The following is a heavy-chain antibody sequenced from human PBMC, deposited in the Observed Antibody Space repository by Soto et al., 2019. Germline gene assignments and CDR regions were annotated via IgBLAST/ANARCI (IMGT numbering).Heavy chain of an antibody. CDR2: IYHSGST. D-gene: IGHD3-10*02. Sequence: SETLSLTCAVSGGSISSGGYSWSWIRQPPGKGLEWIGYIYHSGSTYYNPSLKSRVTISVDRSKNQFSLKLSSVTAADTAVYYCARGNVVRLDYWGQGTRVTVSS. CDR3: ARGNVVRLDY. V-gene: IGHV4-30-2*01. CDR1: GGSISSGGYS. J-gene: IGHJ4*02.